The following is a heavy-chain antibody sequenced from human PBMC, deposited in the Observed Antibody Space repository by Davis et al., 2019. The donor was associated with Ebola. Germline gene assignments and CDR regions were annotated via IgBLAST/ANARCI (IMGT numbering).Heavy chain of an antibody. CDR3: ARGWLRSAFDQ. CDR1: GDSVSGSSGA. J-gene: IGHJ4*02. D-gene: IGHD5-12*01. Sequence: HSQTLSLTCAISGDSVSGSSGAWNWIRQSPSRGLEWLGRTYYSSKWYNESALSVKSRITISADTAKNQLSPHLNSVTPEDTAVYYCARGWLRSAFDQWGQGTLVTVSS. CDR2: TYYSSKWYN. V-gene: IGHV6-1*01.